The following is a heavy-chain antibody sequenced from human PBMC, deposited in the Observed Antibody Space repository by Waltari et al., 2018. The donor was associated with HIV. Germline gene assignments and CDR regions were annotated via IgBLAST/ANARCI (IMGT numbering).Heavy chain of an antibody. Sequence: QLQLQESGPGLVKPSEPLSLTCTVSGGSISTRSYYWGWIRQPPGKGLEWIGSIYYSGGTFYNPSLKSRITISADTPKNQFSLKLSSVTAADTAVYYCARRSSSWYWFDPWGQGTLVTVSS. J-gene: IGHJ5*02. CDR1: GGSISTRSYY. V-gene: IGHV4-39*01. D-gene: IGHD6-13*01. CDR2: IYYSGGT. CDR3: ARRSSSWYWFDP.